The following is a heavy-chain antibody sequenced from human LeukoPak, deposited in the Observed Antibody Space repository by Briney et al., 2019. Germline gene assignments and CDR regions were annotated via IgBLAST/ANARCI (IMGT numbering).Heavy chain of an antibody. CDR1: GFTFSSYS. J-gene: IGHJ4*02. CDR2: ISSSSSYI. Sequence: GGSLRLSCAASGFTFSSYSMNWVRQAPGKGLEWVSSISSSSSYIYYADSVKGRFTISRDNAKNSLYLQMNSLRAEDTAAYYCARDVDHYYGSGSLDYWGQGTLVTVSS. D-gene: IGHD3-10*01. V-gene: IGHV3-21*01. CDR3: ARDVDHYYGSGSLDY.